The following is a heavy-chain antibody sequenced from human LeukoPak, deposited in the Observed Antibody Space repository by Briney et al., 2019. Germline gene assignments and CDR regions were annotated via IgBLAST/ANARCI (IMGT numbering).Heavy chain of an antibody. Sequence: PGGSLRLSCAASGFTLTSYGMNWVRQTPGKGLEWVAGIYWNGGTTGYADSVKGRFTISRDNAKNSLYLQMNSLRAEDTALYYCVRGFTYVYFDYWGQGTLVTVSS. V-gene: IGHV3-20*04. CDR1: GFTLTSYG. J-gene: IGHJ4*02. D-gene: IGHD3-10*02. CDR2: IYWNGGTT. CDR3: VRGFTYVYFDY.